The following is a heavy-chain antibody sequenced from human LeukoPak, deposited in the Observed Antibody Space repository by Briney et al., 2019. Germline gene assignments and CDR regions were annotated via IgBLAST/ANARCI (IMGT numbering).Heavy chain of an antibody. Sequence: SETLSLSCTVSDGSFSSFSWSWIRQPAGKGLEWIGYIQLSGDTNYNPALKSRVSISLDTSKNQFSLHLSSVTAADTAVYYCARLIRAWNDHFDPWGQGTLVTVFS. V-gene: IGHV4-4*09. D-gene: IGHD1-1*01. CDR1: DGSFSSFS. J-gene: IGHJ5*02. CDR3: ARLIRAWNDHFDP. CDR2: IQLSGDT.